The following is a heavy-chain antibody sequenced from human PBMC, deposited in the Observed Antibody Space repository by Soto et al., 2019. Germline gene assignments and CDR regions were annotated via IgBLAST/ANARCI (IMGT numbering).Heavy chain of an antibody. CDR1: GGSFTYT. CDR2: IIPIFGTT. J-gene: IGHJ6*02. Sequence: QMHLVQSGAEVKKPGSSVKVSCKASGGSFTYTLSWVRQAPGQGLEWMGGIIPIFGTTNYAQKFQGRITMTADESTKTAYMELSPLRSEDTAVYYCARLHSHGTYGMDVWGQGTTVTVSS. CDR3: ARLHSHGTYGMDV. D-gene: IGHD5-18*01. V-gene: IGHV1-69*01.